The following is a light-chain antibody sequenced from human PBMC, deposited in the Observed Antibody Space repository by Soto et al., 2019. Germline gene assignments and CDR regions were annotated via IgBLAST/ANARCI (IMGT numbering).Light chain of an antibody. CDR3: QQYGSSPLT. Sequence: EIVLTQSPGTLSLSPGERATLSCRASQSVSSSYLAWYQQKPGQAPRLLIYGAFNRATGIPDRFSGSGSGTDFTLTISRLDPEDFAVYYCQQYGSSPLTFGGGTKVDIK. V-gene: IGKV3-20*01. CDR2: GAF. J-gene: IGKJ4*01. CDR1: QSVSSSY.